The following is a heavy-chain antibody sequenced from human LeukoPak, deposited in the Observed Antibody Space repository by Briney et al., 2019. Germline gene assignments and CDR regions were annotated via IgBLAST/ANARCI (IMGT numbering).Heavy chain of an antibody. CDR3: GSGGYFDY. Sequence: PGGSLRLSCAASGFTFTRFWMIWVRQAPGKGLERLANIKQDGSVKYYVDSVKGRFTISRDNAKNSVYLQMNSLRAEDTAVYYCGSGGYFDYWGQGTLVTVSS. J-gene: IGHJ4*02. CDR1: GFTFTRFW. D-gene: IGHD4-23*01. CDR2: IKQDGSVK. V-gene: IGHV3-7*01.